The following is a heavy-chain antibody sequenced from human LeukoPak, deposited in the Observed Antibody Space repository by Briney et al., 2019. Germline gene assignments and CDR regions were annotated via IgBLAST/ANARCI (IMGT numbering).Heavy chain of an antibody. CDR1: GGSFSGYY. D-gene: IGHD2-2*01. V-gene: IGHV4-34*01. Sequence: SETLSLTCAVYGGSFSGYYWSWIRQPPGKGLEWIGEINHSGSTNYNPSLKSRVTISVDTSKNQFSLKLSSVTAADTAVYYCARVLRYCSSTSCYRNWFDPWGQGTLVTVSP. CDR2: INHSGST. CDR3: ARVLRYCSSTSCYRNWFDP. J-gene: IGHJ5*02.